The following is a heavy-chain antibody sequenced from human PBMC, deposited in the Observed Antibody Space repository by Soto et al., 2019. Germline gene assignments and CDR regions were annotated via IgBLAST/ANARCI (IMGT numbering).Heavy chain of an antibody. D-gene: IGHD6-6*01. Sequence: QAQLVQSGAEVKKPGSSVKVSCKASGGTFSSYAISWVRQAPGQVLEWMGGIIPIFGTANYAQKFQGIVTITADESTSTAYMELSSLRSEDTAVDYCAIGQRVPLTKVYGMDVWGQGTTVTVSS. CDR2: IIPIFGTA. CDR3: AIGQRVPLTKVYGMDV. V-gene: IGHV1-69*01. CDR1: GGTFSSYA. J-gene: IGHJ6*02.